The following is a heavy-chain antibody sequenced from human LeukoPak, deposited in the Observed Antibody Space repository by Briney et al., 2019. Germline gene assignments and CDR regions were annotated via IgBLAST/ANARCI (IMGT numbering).Heavy chain of an antibody. J-gene: IGHJ4*02. D-gene: IGHD6-19*01. CDR1: GYSFTSYW. V-gene: IGHV5-51*01. Sequence: GESLKISCQGSGYSFTSYWIGWVRQMPGKGLEWMGIIYPGDSDTRYSPSFQGQVTISADKSISTAYLQWSSLKASDTAMYYCARRRYSSGGGFDYWGQGTLVTVSS. CDR2: IYPGDSDT. CDR3: ARRRYSSGGGFDY.